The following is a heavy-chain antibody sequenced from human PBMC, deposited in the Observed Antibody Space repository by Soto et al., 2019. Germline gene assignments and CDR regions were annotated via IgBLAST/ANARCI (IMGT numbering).Heavy chain of an antibody. V-gene: IGHV1-69*01. CDR3: AKDRRADWESYYYYAMDV. CDR2: IIPIYGTA. Sequence: QVQLVQSGAEVKKPGSSVKVSCKASGGTFSSFTISWVRQAPGQGLEWMGGIIPIYGTANYEQKFQGRVTITADACTRTAYMELSSLRSEDTAVYYCAKDRRADWESYYYYAMDVWGQGTTVTVSS. D-gene: IGHD1-26*01. CDR1: GGTFSSFT. J-gene: IGHJ6*02.